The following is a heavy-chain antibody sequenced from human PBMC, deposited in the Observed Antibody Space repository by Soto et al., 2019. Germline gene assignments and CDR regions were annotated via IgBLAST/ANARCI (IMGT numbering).Heavy chain of an antibody. J-gene: IGHJ6*01. V-gene: IGHV4-31*03. Sequence: SETLSLTCTVSGGSISSGGYYWSWIRQHPGKGLEWIGYIYYSGSTYYNPSLKSRVTISVDTSKNQFSLKLSSVTAADTAVYYCARSIAARRHLPYGMDVWGQGTTVTSPQ. D-gene: IGHD6-6*01. CDR3: ARSIAARRHLPYGMDV. CDR1: GGSISSGGYY. CDR2: IYYSGST.